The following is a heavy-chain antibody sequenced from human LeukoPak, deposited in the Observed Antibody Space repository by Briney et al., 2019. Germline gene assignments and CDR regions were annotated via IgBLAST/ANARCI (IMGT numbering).Heavy chain of an antibody. CDR2: INHSGST. J-gene: IGHJ4*02. CDR3: ARDNSSGWYIPNFDY. Sequence: SETLSLTCAVYGGSFSGYYWSWIRQPPGKGLEWIGEINHSGSTNYNPSLKSRVTISVDTSKDQFSLKLSPVTAADTAVYYCARDNSSGWYIPNFDYWGQGTLVTVSS. D-gene: IGHD6-19*01. V-gene: IGHV4-34*01. CDR1: GGSFSGYY.